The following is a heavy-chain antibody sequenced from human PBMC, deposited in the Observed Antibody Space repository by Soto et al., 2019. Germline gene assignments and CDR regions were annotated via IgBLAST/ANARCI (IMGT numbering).Heavy chain of an antibody. CDR3: AKALGELSPGSYDY. Sequence: QVQLVESGGGVVQPGRSLRLSCAASGFTFSSYAMHWVRQAPGKGLEWVAVISYDGSDKYYADSVKGRFTISRDNSKTALNLQINSLRADETAVYYCAKALGELSPGSYDYWGQGTLITVSS. D-gene: IGHD3-16*02. V-gene: IGHV3-30*18. CDR1: GFTFSSYA. CDR2: ISYDGSDK. J-gene: IGHJ4*02.